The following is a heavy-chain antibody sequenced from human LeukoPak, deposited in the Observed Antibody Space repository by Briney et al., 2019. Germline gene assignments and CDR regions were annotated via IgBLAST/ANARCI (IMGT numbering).Heavy chain of an antibody. CDR3: ARDTIVATSHSLDY. J-gene: IGHJ4*02. CDR1: GFTFSSYE. D-gene: IGHD5-12*01. CDR2: ISSSGSTI. V-gene: IGHV3-48*03. Sequence: PGGSLRLSCAASGFTFSSYEMNWVRQAPGKGLEWVSYISSSGSTIYYADSVKGRFTISRDNAKNSLYLRMNSLRAEDTAVYYCARDTIVATSHSLDYWGQGTLVTVSS.